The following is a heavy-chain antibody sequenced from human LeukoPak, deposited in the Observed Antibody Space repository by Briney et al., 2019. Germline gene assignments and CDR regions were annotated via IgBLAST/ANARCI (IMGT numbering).Heavy chain of an antibody. D-gene: IGHD5-24*01. CDR2: ISYDGSNK. CDR1: GFTFSSYG. J-gene: IGHJ4*02. CDR3: AKMAQNFDY. Sequence: GRSLRLSCAASGFTFSSYGMHWVRQAPGKGLELVAVISYDGSNKYYADSVKGRLTISRDNSKNTLYLQMNSLRAEDTAVYYCAKMAQNFDYWGQGTLVTVSS. V-gene: IGHV3-30*18.